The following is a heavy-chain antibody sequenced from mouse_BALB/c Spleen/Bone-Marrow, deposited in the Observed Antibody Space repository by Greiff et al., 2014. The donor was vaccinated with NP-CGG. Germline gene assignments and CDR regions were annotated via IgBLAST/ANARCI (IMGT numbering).Heavy chain of an antibody. CDR1: GYTFTSYW. J-gene: IGHJ4*01. CDR2: IDPSDGET. Sequence: QVQLQQSGAELVKPGAPVKLSCKASGYTFTSYWMNWVKQRPGRGLEWIGRIDPSDGETHYNQKFKDKATLTVDKSSSTAYIQLSSLTDEDSAVYYCARALGDGYYYAMDYWGQGTSVTVSS. D-gene: IGHD2-3*01. V-gene: IGHV1-69*02. CDR3: ARALGDGYYYAMDY.